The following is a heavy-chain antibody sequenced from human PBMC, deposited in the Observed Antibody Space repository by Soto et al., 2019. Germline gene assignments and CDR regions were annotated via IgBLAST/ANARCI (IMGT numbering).Heavy chain of an antibody. CDR1: GFTFSSYW. Sequence: GGSLRLACAASGFTFSSYWMHWVRQAPGRGLVWVSRISSDGSSTNSADSVEGRFTISRDNAKNTLYLQMNSLRAEDIAFYYCARSQWLRSNTXDFWGQGTLVTVS. CDR2: ISSDGSST. V-gene: IGHV3-74*01. CDR3: ARSQWLRSNTXDF. J-gene: IGHJ4*02. D-gene: IGHD6-19*01.